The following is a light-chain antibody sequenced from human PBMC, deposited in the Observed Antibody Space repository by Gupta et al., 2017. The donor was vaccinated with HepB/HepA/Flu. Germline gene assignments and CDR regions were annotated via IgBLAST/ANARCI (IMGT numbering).Light chain of an antibody. CDR3: CSYAGGIYV. J-gene: IGLJ1*01. CDR2: EVS. V-gene: IGLV2-23*02. Sequence: HSDLTQPVSVSGSPGQSITISCVGTTSDLGSYNLVYWYQHYPGRAPKLIICEVSARPSGISHRFSGSKSGNTAFLTISALQNEDESDYYCCSYAGGIYVFGSGTKVTV. CDR1: TSDLGSYNL.